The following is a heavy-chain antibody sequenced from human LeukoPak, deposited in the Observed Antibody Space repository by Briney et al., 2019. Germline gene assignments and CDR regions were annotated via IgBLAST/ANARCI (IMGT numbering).Heavy chain of an antibody. V-gene: IGHV4-34*01. Sequence: PSETLSLTCAVYGGSFSGYYWSWIRQPPGKGLEWIGEINHSGSTNYNPSLKSRVTISVDTSKNQFSLKLSSVTVADTAVYYCARDRYYGDHTQVDYWGQGTLVTVSS. CDR3: ARDRYYGDHTQVDY. J-gene: IGHJ4*02. D-gene: IGHD4-17*01. CDR2: INHSGST. CDR1: GGSFSGYY.